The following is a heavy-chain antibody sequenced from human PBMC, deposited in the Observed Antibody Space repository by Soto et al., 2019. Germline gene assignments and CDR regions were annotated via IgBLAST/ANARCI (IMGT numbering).Heavy chain of an antibody. CDR1: GYPFTDYF. CDR2: ISLYHHST. CDR3: ARELYSCGGDCPYYMDY. V-gene: IGHV1-46*01. D-gene: IGHD2-21*02. J-gene: IGHJ4*02. Sequence: QAQLVQSGAEGKKPGASVRVSCKTSGYPFTDYFIHWVRQAPGQGLEWMGIISLYHHSTSYAQKFQGRLTVTADTYTTTVYMDLSSLTSEDSAVYWCARELYSCGGDCPYYMDYWGQGTLVTVSS.